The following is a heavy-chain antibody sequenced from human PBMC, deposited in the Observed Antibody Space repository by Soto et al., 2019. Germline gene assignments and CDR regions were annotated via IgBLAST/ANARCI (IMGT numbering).Heavy chain of an antibody. CDR1: GYTFTGYY. J-gene: IGHJ3*02. V-gene: IGHV1-2*04. CDR2: INPNSGGT. Sequence: ASVKVSCKASGYTFTGYYMHWVRQAPGQGLEWMGWINPNSGGTNYAQKFQGWVTMTRDTSISTAYMELSRLRSDDTAVYYCARGDYYDSSGYYYGKVGAFDIWGQGTMVTVSS. D-gene: IGHD3-22*01. CDR3: ARGDYYDSSGYYYGKVGAFDI.